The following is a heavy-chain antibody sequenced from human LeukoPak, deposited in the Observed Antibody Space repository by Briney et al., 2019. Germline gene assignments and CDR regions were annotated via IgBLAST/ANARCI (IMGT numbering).Heavy chain of an antibody. V-gene: IGHV4-39*01. Sequence: SETLSLTCTVSGGSISSSSYYWGGIRQPPGKGLEWIGSIYYSGSTYYNPSLKRRVTISVDTSNNQFSLKLSSVTAADTAVYYCARHAGTQLWAPGVGWFDPWGQGTLVTVSS. D-gene: IGHD5-18*01. CDR2: IYYSGST. CDR3: ARHAGTQLWAPGVGWFDP. J-gene: IGHJ5*02. CDR1: GGSISSSSYY.